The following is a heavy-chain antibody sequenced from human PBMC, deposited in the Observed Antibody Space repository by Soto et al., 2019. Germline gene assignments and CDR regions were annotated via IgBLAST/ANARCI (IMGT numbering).Heavy chain of an antibody. V-gene: IGHV1-18*01. CDR2: ISAYNGNT. CDR3: ARDRISSGWYPAFDI. Sequence: GASVKVSCKASGYTFTSYGISWVRQAPGQGLEWMGWISAYNGNTNYAQKLQGRVTMTTDTSTSTAYMELRSLRSDDTAVYYCARDRISSGWYPAFDIWGQGTMVTVSS. J-gene: IGHJ3*02. CDR1: GYTFTSYG. D-gene: IGHD6-19*01.